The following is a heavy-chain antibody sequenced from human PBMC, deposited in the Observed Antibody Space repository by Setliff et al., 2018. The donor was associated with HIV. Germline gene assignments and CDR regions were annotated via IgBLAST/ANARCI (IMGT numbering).Heavy chain of an antibody. V-gene: IGHV4-39*07. CDR1: GGSISSSGYY. J-gene: IGHJ4*02. CDR3: ARGTTSITFDY. D-gene: IGHD1-1*01. Sequence: KPSETLSLTCTVSGGSISSSGYYWGWIRQPPGKGLEWIGTIYYSGSTYYNPSLKSRLTMSVDPSKNQFSLRLNSVTAADTAVYYCARGTTSITFDYWSQGTLVTVSS. CDR2: IYYSGST.